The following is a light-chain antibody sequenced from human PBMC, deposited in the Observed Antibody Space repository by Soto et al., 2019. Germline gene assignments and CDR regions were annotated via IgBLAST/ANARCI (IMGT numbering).Light chain of an antibody. J-gene: IGLJ1*01. CDR2: DVN. CDR1: STDVDGYDY. V-gene: IGLV2-14*03. Sequence: QSALTQPASVSGSPGQSITISCTGASTDVDGYDYVSWYQQHPGQAPKLMIYDVNNRTSGVSYRFSGSKSGDTASLTISGLQAEDDADYYCSSYTSSAPFYVFGTGTKLTVL. CDR3: SSYTSSAPFYV.